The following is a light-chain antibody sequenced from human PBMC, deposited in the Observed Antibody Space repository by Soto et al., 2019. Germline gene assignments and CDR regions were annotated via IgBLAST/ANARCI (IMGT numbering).Light chain of an antibody. Sequence: QAASVSGSPGQSITISCTGTSRDVGGYNYVSWYQQHPGKAPKLMIYDVSNRPSGVSNRFSGSKSGNTASLTISGLQAEDEADYYCSSYTSSSTLWVFGGGTKVTVL. CDR2: DVS. CDR1: SRDVGGYNY. CDR3: SSYTSSSTLWV. V-gene: IGLV2-14*01. J-gene: IGLJ3*02.